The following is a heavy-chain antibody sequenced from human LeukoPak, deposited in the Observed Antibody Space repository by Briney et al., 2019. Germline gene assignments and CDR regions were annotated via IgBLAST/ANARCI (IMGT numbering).Heavy chain of an antibody. V-gene: IGHV4-39*07. J-gene: IGHJ4*02. CDR3: ARSEIDDYSRY. Sequence: PSETLSLTCTVSGGSISSSSYYWAWFRQTPGKGLEWLGSIYQSGSTYDNLSLKSRVTLSVDTSKNQFSLKMKTVTAADTAVYYCARSEIDDYSRYWGQGTPVIVSS. CDR2: IYQSGST. D-gene: IGHD3-16*01. CDR1: GGSISSSSYY.